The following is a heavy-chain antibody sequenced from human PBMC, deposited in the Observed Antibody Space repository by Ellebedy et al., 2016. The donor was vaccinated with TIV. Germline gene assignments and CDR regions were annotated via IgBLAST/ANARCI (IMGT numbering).Heavy chain of an antibody. J-gene: IGHJ4*02. Sequence: PGGSLRLSCAASGSTFNSYAMSWVRQAPGKGLEWVSTISNTGSRKYYADSVEGRFIISRDNSKRTLYLQMNSLRAGDTAVYYCAKGRGGGSDSSAPRYYFDYWGLGTLVTVSS. CDR2: ISNTGSRK. V-gene: IGHV3-23*01. D-gene: IGHD3-22*01. CDR1: GSTFNSYA. CDR3: AKGRGGGSDSSAPRYYFDY.